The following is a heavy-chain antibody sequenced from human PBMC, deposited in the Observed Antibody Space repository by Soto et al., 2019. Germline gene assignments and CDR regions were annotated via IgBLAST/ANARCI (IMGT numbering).Heavy chain of an antibody. CDR3: ARDPGTYSSGWYRGDYYYYCGMDV. CDR2: INPNSGGT. V-gene: IGHV1-2*04. Sequence: ASVKVSCKASGYTFTGYYMHWVRQAPGQGLEWMGWINPNSGGTNYAQKFQGWVTMTRDTSISTAYMELSRLRSDDTAVYYCARDPGTYSSGWYRGDYYYYCGMDVWGQGTTVTVSS. D-gene: IGHD6-19*01. CDR1: GYTFTGYY. J-gene: IGHJ6*02.